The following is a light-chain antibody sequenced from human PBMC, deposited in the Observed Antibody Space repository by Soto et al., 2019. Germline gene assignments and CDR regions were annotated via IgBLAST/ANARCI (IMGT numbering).Light chain of an antibody. CDR1: QSVSIW. J-gene: IGKJ1*01. V-gene: IGKV1-5*01. Sequence: DIQMTQSPFTLSASVGDRVTFTCRASQSVSIWLAWYQQKPGKAPKLLISGASTLESGVPSRFSGSGSGTEFTLTISSLQPDDFATYYCQQYKNYLTFGQGTKVDIK. CDR3: QQYKNYLT. CDR2: GAS.